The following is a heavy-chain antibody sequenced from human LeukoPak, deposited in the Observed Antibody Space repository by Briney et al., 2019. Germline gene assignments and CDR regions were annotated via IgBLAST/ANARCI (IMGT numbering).Heavy chain of an antibody. CDR2: ISWNSASI. V-gene: IGHV3-9*01. CDR3: AKDSLVTDPPNYYYYGMDV. CDR1: GFTYDDYA. D-gene: IGHD5-18*01. Sequence: GGSLRLSCAASGFTYDDYAMHRVRQAPGKGREWVSGISWNSASIGYADSVKGRFTISRDNAKNSLYLQMNSLRAEDTALYYCAKDSLVTDPPNYYYYGMDVWGQGTTVTVSS. J-gene: IGHJ6*02.